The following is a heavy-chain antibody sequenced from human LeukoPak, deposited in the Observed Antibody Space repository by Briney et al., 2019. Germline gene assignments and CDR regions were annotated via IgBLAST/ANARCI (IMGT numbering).Heavy chain of an antibody. V-gene: IGHV3-64*01. D-gene: IGHD1-26*01. J-gene: IGHJ2*01. CDR1: GFTFSSYA. Sequence: GGSLRLSCAASGFTFSSYAMQWVRQAPGKGLEYVSAISSNGGSTYYANSVKGRFTISRDNAKNTLYLQMGSLRAEDMAVYYCARAWDGSYRSLWYFDLWGRGTLVTVSS. CDR3: ARAWDGSYRSLWYFDL. CDR2: ISSNGGST.